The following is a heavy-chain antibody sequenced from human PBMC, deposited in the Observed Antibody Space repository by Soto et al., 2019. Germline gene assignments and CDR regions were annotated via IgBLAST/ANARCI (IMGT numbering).Heavy chain of an antibody. D-gene: IGHD1-1*01. CDR3: VRAPPWTFDI. J-gene: IGHJ3*02. V-gene: IGHV4-34*01. CDR2: INHSGST. CDR1: GGSFSGYY. Sequence: TLSLTCAVYGGSFSGYYWSWIRQPPGKGLEWIGEINHSGSTNYNPALKSRVTISLDTSKNQFSLKLNSVTAADTAAYYCVRAPPWTFDIWGQGTMVTVSS.